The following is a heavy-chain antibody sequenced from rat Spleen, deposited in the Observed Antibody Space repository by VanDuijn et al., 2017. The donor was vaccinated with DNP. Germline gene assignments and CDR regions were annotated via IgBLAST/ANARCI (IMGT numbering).Heavy chain of an antibody. V-gene: IGHV3-1*01. J-gene: IGHJ2*01. CDR1: GYSITSDY. CDR3: ARWNIGTSTLDY. Sequence: EVKLQESGPGLVKPSQSLSLTCSVTGYSITSDYWGWIRKFPGNKMAWIGHISYSGTTSYHPSLKSRISITRDTSKNQFFLQLSSVTTEDTATYYCARWNIGTSTLDYWGQGVMVTVSS. CDR2: ISYSGTT. D-gene: IGHD1-5*01.